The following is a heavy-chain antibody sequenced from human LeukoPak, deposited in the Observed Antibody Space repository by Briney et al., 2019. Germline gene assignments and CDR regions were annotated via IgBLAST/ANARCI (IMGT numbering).Heavy chain of an antibody. Sequence: GGSLRLSCAASGFIFTEYGMYWVRQAPGKGLEWVAFVRKDATEKKYADSVEGRFTISRDDSESTVYLKMNNLRVDDTAVYYCAKRSGPNSGPFDSWGQGTPVIVSS. J-gene: IGHJ4*02. V-gene: IGHV3-30*02. CDR2: VRKDATEK. CDR1: GFIFTEYG. D-gene: IGHD1-1*01. CDR3: AKRSGPNSGPFDS.